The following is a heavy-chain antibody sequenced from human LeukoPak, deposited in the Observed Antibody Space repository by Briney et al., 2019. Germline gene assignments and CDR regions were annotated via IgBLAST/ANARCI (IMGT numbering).Heavy chain of an antibody. CDR2: IFYSGTT. CDR3: ARPIMLNIAAAIDY. J-gene: IGHJ4*02. D-gene: IGHD6-13*01. CDR1: GDSIRSTNYY. V-gene: IGHV4-39*01. Sequence: SETLSLTCTVSGDSIRSTNYYWGWIRQTPGKGLEWTGTIFYSGTTLYNPSLKSRVTISVDTSKNQFSLKLSSVTAADTAVYYCARPIMLNIAAAIDYWGQGTLVTVSS.